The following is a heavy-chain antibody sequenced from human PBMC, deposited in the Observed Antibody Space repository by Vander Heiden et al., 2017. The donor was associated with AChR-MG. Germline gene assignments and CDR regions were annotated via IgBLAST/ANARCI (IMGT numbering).Heavy chain of an antibody. V-gene: IGHV3-7*01. CDR1: GFTFSSHW. J-gene: IGHJ3*02. Sequence: EVQLVESGGGLVQPGGSLRLSCAASGFTFSSHWLSGVRQAPGKGLEWVANIKQDGSEKYYVDSVKGRFTISRDNAKNSLYLQMNSLRAEDTAVYYCARVAGTKGLAPKTPNDAFDIWGQGTMVTVSS. D-gene: IGHD6-19*01. CDR3: ARVAGTKGLAPKTPNDAFDI. CDR2: IKQDGSEK.